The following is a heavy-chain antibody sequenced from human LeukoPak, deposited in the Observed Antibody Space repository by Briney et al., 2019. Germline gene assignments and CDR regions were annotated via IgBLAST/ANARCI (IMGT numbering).Heavy chain of an antibody. D-gene: IGHD1-7*01. J-gene: IGHJ4*02. CDR1: GFSFSNYW. CDR3: ARSNYGPEN. Sequence: PGGSLRLSCVTSGFSFSNYWMNWVRLAPGKGLEWVAIIKADGSEEHYVDSVRGRFTVSGDNAKNSLYLQMSSLRVEDTAVYYCARSNYGPENWGQGTLVTVSS. V-gene: IGHV3-7*01. CDR2: IKADGSEE.